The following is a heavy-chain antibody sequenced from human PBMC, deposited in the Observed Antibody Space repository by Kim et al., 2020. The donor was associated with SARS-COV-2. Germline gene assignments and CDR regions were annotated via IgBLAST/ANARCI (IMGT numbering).Heavy chain of an antibody. CDR3: AKDLGLLRYFDWLQYYFDY. Sequence: GGSLRLSCAASGFTFSSYGMHWVRQAPGKGLEWVAVISYDGSNKYYADSVKGRFTISRDNSKNTLYLQMNSLRAEDTAVYYCAKDLGLLRYFDWLQYYFDYWGQGTLVTVSS. D-gene: IGHD3-9*01. CDR1: GFTFSSYG. J-gene: IGHJ4*02. CDR2: ISYDGSNK. V-gene: IGHV3-30*18.